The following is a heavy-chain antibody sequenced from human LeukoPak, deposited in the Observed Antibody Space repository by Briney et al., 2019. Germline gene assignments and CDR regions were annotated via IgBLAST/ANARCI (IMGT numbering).Heavy chain of an antibody. J-gene: IGHJ4*02. Sequence: GGSLRLSCAASGFTFSSYWTSWVRQAPGKGLEWVANIKQDGSEKYYVDSVKGRFTISRDNAKNSLYLQMNSLRAEDTAVYYCARDLLGFDYWGQGTLVTVSS. CDR1: GFTFSSYW. CDR2: IKQDGSEK. D-gene: IGHD1-26*01. V-gene: IGHV3-7*01. CDR3: ARDLLGFDY.